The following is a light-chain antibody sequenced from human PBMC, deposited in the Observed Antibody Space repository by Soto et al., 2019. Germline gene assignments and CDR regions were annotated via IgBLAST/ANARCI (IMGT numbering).Light chain of an antibody. Sequence: DIQMTQSPSFVSASVGDRVTITCRASQSISNWLAWYQQKPGKAPKLLIYATSNLQGGVPSRFSGSGSGTEFTLTIVSLQPEDSATYYCQQSSSFPLTFGHGTKVDIK. CDR2: ATS. V-gene: IGKV1-12*01. CDR1: QSISNW. CDR3: QQSSSFPLT. J-gene: IGKJ3*01.